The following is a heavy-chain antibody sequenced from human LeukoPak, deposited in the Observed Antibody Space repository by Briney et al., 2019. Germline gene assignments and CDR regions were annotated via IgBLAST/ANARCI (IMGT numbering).Heavy chain of an antibody. V-gene: IGHV4-59*01. Sequence: PSETLSLTCTVSGGSISGYYWSWIRQPPGKGLEWIGYIYYRGSTNYNPPLKSRVTISVDTSKNQFSLKLSSVTAADTAVYYCARHYSDSSAYFKYWGQGTLVTVSS. D-gene: IGHD3-22*01. CDR1: GGSISGYY. CDR2: IYYRGST. CDR3: ARHYSDSSAYFKY. J-gene: IGHJ4*02.